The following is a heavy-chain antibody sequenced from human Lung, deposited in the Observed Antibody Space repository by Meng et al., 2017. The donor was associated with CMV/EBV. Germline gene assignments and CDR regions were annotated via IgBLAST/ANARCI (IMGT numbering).Heavy chain of an antibody. CDR1: GDSITNHNW. D-gene: IGHD3-10*01. J-gene: IGHJ1*01. Sequence: QVQCRDAAPALVKPSATLSLTCAVSGDSITNHNWWAWVRQPPGKGLEWIGEIPHRGSSAYNPSLKSRVSMSIDKSKNQFSLKLTSVTAADTAVYHCLRRSGGSVWGQGTLVTVSS. CDR2: IPHRGSS. V-gene: IGHV4-4*02. CDR3: LRRSGGSV.